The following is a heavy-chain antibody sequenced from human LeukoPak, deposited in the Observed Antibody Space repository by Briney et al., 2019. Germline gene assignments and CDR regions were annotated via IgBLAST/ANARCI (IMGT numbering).Heavy chain of an antibody. D-gene: IGHD3-22*01. CDR3: AKDGVTMIVVAGDAFDI. CDR1: GFTFSSYA. CDR2: ISGSGGST. Sequence: GGSLRLSCAASGFTFSSYAMSWVRQAPGKGLEWVSAISGSGGSTYYADSVKGRLTISRDNSKNTLYLQMNSLRAEDTAVYYCAKDGVTMIVVAGDAFDIWGQGTMVTVSS. J-gene: IGHJ3*02. V-gene: IGHV3-23*01.